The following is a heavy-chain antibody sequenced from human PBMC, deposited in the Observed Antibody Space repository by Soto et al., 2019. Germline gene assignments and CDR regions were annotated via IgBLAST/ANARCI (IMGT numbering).Heavy chain of an antibody. D-gene: IGHD3-10*01. J-gene: IGHJ6*02. CDR2: IWFDGSNK. CDR1: GFTFSNFG. V-gene: IGHV3-33*01. Sequence: QVQLVESGGGVVQPGRPLRLSCAASGFTFSNFGMHWVRQAPGKGLEWVAGIWFDGSNKFYADSVKGRFTISRDNSKNTLFLQMNSLRSEDRAVYYCARDECYGSDLSYYYCGMDVWGQGTTVTVSS. CDR3: ARDECYGSDLSYYYCGMDV.